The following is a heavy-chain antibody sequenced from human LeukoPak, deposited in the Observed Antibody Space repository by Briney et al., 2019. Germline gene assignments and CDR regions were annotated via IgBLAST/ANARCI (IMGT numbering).Heavy chain of an antibody. V-gene: IGHV1-2*02. CDR2: INPNSGGT. D-gene: IGHD6-19*01. CDR3: ARDLPHQYSSGWNSDY. J-gene: IGHJ4*02. CDR1: GYTFSAYY. Sequence: ASVNVSCKTSGYTFSAYYVHWVRQAPGQGLEWMGWINPNSGGTNYAQKFQGRVTMTRDTSITTAYMELTHLRSDDTAVYYCARDLPHQYSSGWNSDYWGQGTLVTVSS.